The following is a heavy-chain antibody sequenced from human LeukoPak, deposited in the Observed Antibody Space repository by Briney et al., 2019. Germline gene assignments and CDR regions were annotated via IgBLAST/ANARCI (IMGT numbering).Heavy chain of an antibody. CDR2: ISAYNGNT. CDR1: GYNFISYD. D-gene: IGHD5-18*01. CDR3: AREKSRYKYGYNH. V-gene: IGHV1-18*01. Sequence: ASVKVSCKASGYNFISYDINWVRQAPGQGLEWMGWISAYNGNTNYALKIKGRVTMTTDTSTNTVYMELRSLRPDDTAVYYCAREKSRYKYGYNHWGQGTLVTVSS. J-gene: IGHJ5*02.